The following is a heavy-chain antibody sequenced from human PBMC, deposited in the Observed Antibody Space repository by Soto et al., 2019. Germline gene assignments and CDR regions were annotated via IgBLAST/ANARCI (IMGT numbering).Heavy chain of an antibody. CDR1: GGSFSGYY. CDR3: ARGNYYYGMDV. CDR2: INHSGST. Sequence: PSETLSLTCAVYGGSFSGYYWSWIRQPPGKGLEWIGEINHSGSTNYNPSLKSRVTISVDTSKNQFSLKLSSVTAADTAVYYCARGNYYYGMDVWGQGTTVTVPS. J-gene: IGHJ6*02. V-gene: IGHV4-34*01.